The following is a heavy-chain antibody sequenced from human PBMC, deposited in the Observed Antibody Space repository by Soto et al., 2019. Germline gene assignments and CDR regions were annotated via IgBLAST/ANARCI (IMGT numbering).Heavy chain of an antibody. V-gene: IGHV4-4*02. CDR3: ARTGTLAYDYVWGSYRNYYFDY. J-gene: IGHJ4*02. Sequence: SETLSLTCVVSGGSISSTNWWTWVRQPPGKRLEWIGEIYHNGSPTYSPSLRGRATISVDKSNNQFSLRLRSVTAADTAVYYCARTGTLAYDYVWGSYRNYYFDYWGQGTLVTVSS. CDR1: GGSISSTNW. D-gene: IGHD3-16*02. CDR2: IYHNGSP.